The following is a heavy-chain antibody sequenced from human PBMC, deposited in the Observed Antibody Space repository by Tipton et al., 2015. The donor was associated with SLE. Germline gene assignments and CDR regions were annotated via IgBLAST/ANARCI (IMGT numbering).Heavy chain of an antibody. Sequence: TLSLTCTVSGGSISRNSFCWGWIRQPPGKGLEWIGEIYHSGSTNYNPSLKSRVTISVDKSKNQFSLKLSSVTAADTAVYYCARLGIAAAGTGPYFDYWGQGTLVTVSS. CDR3: ARLGIAAAGTGPYFDY. V-gene: IGHV4-39*07. CDR1: GGSISRNSFC. CDR2: IYHSGST. J-gene: IGHJ4*02. D-gene: IGHD6-13*01.